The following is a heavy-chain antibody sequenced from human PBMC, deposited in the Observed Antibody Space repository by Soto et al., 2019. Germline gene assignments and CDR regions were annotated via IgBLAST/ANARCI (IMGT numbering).Heavy chain of an antibody. D-gene: IGHD6-19*01. CDR3: ARVAVAGTRVDY. V-gene: IGHV4-4*02. Sequence: QVQLQESGPGLVKPSGTLSLTCAVSGGSISSSNWWSWVRQPPGKGLEWIGEIYHSGSTNYNPSLKRRVXLXVXXSKTQCSLQLSSVTAADTAVYYCARVAVAGTRVDYWGQGTLVTVSS. CDR2: IYHSGST. CDR1: GGSISSSNW. J-gene: IGHJ4*02.